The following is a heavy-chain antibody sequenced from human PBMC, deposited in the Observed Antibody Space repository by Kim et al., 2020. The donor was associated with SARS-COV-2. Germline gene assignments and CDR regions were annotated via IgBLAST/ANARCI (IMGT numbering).Heavy chain of an antibody. D-gene: IGHD5-18*01. J-gene: IGHJ4*02. CDR2: IYHSGST. CDR3: ARDLGRADSSMVNFDY. CDR1: GGSISSSNW. Sequence: SETLSLTCAVSGGSISSSNWWSWVRQPPGKGLEWIGEIYHSGSTNYNPSLKSRVTISIDKSKNQISLKLNSVTAADTAVYYCARDLGRADSSMVNFDYWGQGTLVTVSS. V-gene: IGHV4-4*02.